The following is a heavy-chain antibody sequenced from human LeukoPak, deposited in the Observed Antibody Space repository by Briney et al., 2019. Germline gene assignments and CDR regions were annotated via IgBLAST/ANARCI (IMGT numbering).Heavy chain of an antibody. CDR1: GFTFSNYG. CDR3: ARAPLRYFDWLLNNWFDP. V-gene: IGHV3-30*02. J-gene: IGHJ5*02. D-gene: IGHD3-9*01. CDR2: IRFDGSNK. Sequence: GGSLRLSCAASGFTFSNYGVHWVRQAPGKGLEWVSFIRFDGSNKYYADSVKGRFTISRDSPKNTLYLQMNSLRAEDTAVYYCARAPLRYFDWLLNNWFDPWGQGTLVTVSS.